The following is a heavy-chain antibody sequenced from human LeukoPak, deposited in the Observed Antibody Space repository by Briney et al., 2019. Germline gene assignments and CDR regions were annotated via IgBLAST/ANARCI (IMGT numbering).Heavy chain of an antibody. D-gene: IGHD6-19*01. CDR3: ARGLRQWLVRKGLDY. CDR1: GGSFSGYY. CDR2: INHSGST. J-gene: IGHJ4*02. V-gene: IGHV4-34*01. Sequence: SETLSLTCAVYGGSFSGYYWSWIRQPPGKGLEWIGEINHSGSTNYNPSLKSRVTISVDTSKNQFSLKLSSVTAADTAVYYCARGLRQWLVRKGLDYWGQGTLVTVSS.